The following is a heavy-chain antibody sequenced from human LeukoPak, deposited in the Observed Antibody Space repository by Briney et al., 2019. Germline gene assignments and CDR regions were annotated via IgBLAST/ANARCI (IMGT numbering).Heavy chain of an antibody. V-gene: IGHV3-23*01. CDR1: GFTFSSHG. Sequence: GGSLRLSCAASGFTFSSHGMNWVRQAPGKGLEWVSGISPSGGITYYTDSVKGRFTISRDNSKNTQSLQINSLRAEDTAVYHYAKDDDWGSYKHWGQGTLITISS. CDR3: AKDDDWGSYKH. D-gene: IGHD3-16*01. CDR2: ISPSGGIT. J-gene: IGHJ1*01.